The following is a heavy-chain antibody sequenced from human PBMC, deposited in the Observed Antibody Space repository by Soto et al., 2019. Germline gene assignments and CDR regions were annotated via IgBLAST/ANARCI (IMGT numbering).Heavy chain of an antibody. CDR3: ASGISMVPGAFDY. J-gene: IGHJ4*02. D-gene: IGHD3-10*01. Sequence: EVQLVESGGGLVQPGGSLRLSCAVSGFNVSGNYMSWVRQAPGKGLEWVSAIYSGGYTYYADSVKGRFTVSRHNSKNTLYLQMNSLRTEDTALYYCASGISMVPGAFDYWGQGTLVTVSS. V-gene: IGHV3-53*04. CDR1: GFNVSGNY. CDR2: IYSGGYT.